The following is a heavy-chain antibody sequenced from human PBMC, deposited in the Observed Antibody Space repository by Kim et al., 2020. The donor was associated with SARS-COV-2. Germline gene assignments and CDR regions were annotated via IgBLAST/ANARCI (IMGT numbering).Heavy chain of an antibody. CDR1: GYTFTSYA. D-gene: IGHD5-12*01. J-gene: IGHJ5*02. CDR2: INTNTGNP. CDR3: ARGVGRDIVATGRAKYNWFGT. Sequence: ASVKVSCKASGYTFTSYAMNWVRQAPGQGLEWMGWINTNTGNPTYAQGFTGRFVFSLDTSVSTAYLQISSLKAEDTAVYYCARGVGRDIVATGRAKYNWFGTWGPGTLGTVSP. V-gene: IGHV7-4-1*02.